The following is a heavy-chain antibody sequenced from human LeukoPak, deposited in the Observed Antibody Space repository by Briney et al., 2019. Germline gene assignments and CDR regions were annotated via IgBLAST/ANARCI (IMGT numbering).Heavy chain of an antibody. CDR3: ARVDYGGTYFDY. V-gene: IGHV3-15*01. CDR2: IKSKTDGGTT. D-gene: IGHD4-23*01. J-gene: IGHJ4*02. Sequence: GGSLRLSCAASGFTFGYAWMSWVRQAPGKGLEWVGRIKSKTDGGTTDHGAPVKGRFTISRDDSKNSLYPQMNSLKTEDTAVYYCARVDYGGTYFDYWGQGTLVTVSS. CDR1: GFTFGYAW.